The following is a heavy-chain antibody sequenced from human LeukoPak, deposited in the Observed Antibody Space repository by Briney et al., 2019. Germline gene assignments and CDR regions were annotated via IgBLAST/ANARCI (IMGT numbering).Heavy chain of an antibody. CDR1: GFTFSSYS. D-gene: IGHD3-3*01. CDR2: ISSSSSYI. J-gene: IGHJ4*02. CDR3: ASGFGYYFDY. V-gene: IGHV3-21*04. Sequence: GGSLRLSCAASGFTFSSYSMSWVRQAPGKGLEWVSSISSSSSYIYYADSMKGRFTISRDNAKNSLYLQMNSLRAEDTAVYYCASGFGYYFDYWGQGTLVTVSS.